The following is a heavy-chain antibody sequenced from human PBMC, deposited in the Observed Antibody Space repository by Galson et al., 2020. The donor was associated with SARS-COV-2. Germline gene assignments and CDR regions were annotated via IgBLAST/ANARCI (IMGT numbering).Heavy chain of an antibody. J-gene: IGHJ4*02. CDR2: IYSDGST. CDR1: GFSFSVNY. Sequence: GGSLRLSCAVSGFSFSVNYFSWVRRAPGKGLEWVSAIYSDGSTNYSDSVKGRLTISSDNSKNTLYLEMNSLRVEDTAVYFCARDRKGRRGLDYCGQGTLVTVSS. CDR3: ARDRKGRRGLDY. V-gene: IGHV3-53*01.